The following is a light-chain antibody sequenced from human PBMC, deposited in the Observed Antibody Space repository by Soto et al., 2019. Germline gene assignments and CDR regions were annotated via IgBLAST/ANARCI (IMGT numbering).Light chain of an antibody. V-gene: IGLV2-14*01. J-gene: IGLJ3*02. CDR1: SSDVGGYNY. CDR2: EVS. CDR3: SSYTSSSTLV. Sequence: QSALTPPASVSGSPGQSITISCTGTSSDVGGYNYVSWYQQHPGKAPKLMIFEVSNRPSGVSNRFSGSKSGNTASLTISGLQAEDEAYYYCSSYTSSSTLVFGGGTNVTVL.